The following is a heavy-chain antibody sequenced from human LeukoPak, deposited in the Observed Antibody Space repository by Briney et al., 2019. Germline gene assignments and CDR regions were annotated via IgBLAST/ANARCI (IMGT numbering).Heavy chain of an antibody. J-gene: IGHJ6*03. V-gene: IGHV1-18*01. Sequence: ASVKVSCKASGYTFTSYGISWVRQAPGQGLKWMGWISAYNGNTNYAQKLQGRVTMTTDTSTSTAYMELRSLRSDGTAVYYCARALYYDFWSGYYGAYYYYMDVWGKGTTVTVSS. CDR3: ARALYYDFWSGYYGAYYYYMDV. D-gene: IGHD3-3*01. CDR1: GYTFTSYG. CDR2: ISAYNGNT.